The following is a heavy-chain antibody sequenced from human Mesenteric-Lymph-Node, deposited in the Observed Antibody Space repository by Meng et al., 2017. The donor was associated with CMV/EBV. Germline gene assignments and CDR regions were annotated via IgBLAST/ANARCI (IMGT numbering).Heavy chain of an antibody. J-gene: IGHJ4*02. D-gene: IGHD2-2*01. V-gene: IGHV3-74*01. CDR3: ERDAYCSRTSYHEDFDY. Sequence: GSEWMGGIGQAAGRERGGDKRNSSDGSSTSYAEKMKGRFTITRDNDKNAVYLQMKSLRAEDTAVYYCERDAYCSRTSYHEDFDYWGQGTLVTVSS. CDR1: GSEW. CDR2: NSSDGSST.